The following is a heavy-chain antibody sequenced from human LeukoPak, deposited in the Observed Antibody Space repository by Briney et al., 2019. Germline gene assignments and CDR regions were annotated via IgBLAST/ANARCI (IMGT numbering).Heavy chain of an antibody. J-gene: IGHJ4*02. V-gene: IGHV3-66*02. CDR2: IYSDGST. Sequence: GGSLRLSCAASGFTVSSNYMSWGRQAPRKGLEWGSVIYSDGSTYYADSLTGRFTISRDNSQNTLYLQMNSLRAEDTAVYYCARSKGSSWYRSFDYCGQGTLVTVPS. D-gene: IGHD6-13*01. CDR1: GFTVSSNY. CDR3: ARSKGSSWYRSFDY.